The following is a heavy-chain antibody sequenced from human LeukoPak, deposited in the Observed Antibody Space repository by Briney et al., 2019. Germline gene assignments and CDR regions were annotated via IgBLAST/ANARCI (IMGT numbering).Heavy chain of an antibody. J-gene: IGHJ6*03. Sequence: GGSLRLSCAASGFTFGDYAMSWVRQAPGKGLEWVGFIRSKAYGGTTEYAASVKGRFTISRDDSKSIAYLQMNSLKTEDTAVYYCTRAHEGPWFGAYYYYMDVWGKGTTVTISS. CDR3: TRAHEGPWFGAYYYYMDV. CDR1: GFTFGDYA. D-gene: IGHD3-10*01. CDR2: IRSKAYGGTT. V-gene: IGHV3-49*04.